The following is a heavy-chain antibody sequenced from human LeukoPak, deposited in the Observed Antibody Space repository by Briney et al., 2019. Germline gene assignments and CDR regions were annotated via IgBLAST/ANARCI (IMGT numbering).Heavy chain of an antibody. Sequence: SETLSLTCSVSSGSISSGEHYWSWIRQPPGKGLEWIGSIYYSGSIGSIYYSGSTNYNPSLKSRVTISVDTSKNQFSLKLSSVTAADTAVYYCARGGGYCSSTSCYSFYYYGMDVWGQGTTVTVSS. D-gene: IGHD2-2*01. CDR3: ARGGGYCSSTSCYSFYYYGMDV. CDR1: SGSISSGEHY. J-gene: IGHJ6*02. V-gene: IGHV4-61*08. CDR2: IYYSGSIGSIYYSGST.